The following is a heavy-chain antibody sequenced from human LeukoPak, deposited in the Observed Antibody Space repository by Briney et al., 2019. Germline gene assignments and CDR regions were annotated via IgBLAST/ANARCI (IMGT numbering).Heavy chain of an antibody. CDR3: ARPTIAAAGNFEY. Sequence: GGSLRLSCAASGFTFSDYYMSWIRQAPGKGLEWVSHISSFSNFRSYADSVRGRFTISRDNAKNSLYLQVNSLRAEDTAVYYCARPTIAAAGNFEYWGQGTLVTVSS. D-gene: IGHD6-13*01. J-gene: IGHJ4*02. CDR1: GFTFSDYY. V-gene: IGHV3-11*03. CDR2: ISSFSNFR.